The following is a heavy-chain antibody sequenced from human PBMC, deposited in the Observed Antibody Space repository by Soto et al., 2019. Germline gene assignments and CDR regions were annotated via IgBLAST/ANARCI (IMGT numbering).Heavy chain of an antibody. J-gene: IGHJ4*02. CDR3: ARTEWGSSWFFDY. D-gene: IGHD6-13*01. Sequence: SSETLSLTCTVSGGSISSYYWSWIRQPPGKGLEWIGYIYYSGSTNYNPSLKSRVTISVDTSKNQFSLKLSSVTAADTAVYYCARTEWGSSWFFDYWGQGTLVTVSS. CDR2: IYYSGST. CDR1: GGSISSYY. V-gene: IGHV4-59*01.